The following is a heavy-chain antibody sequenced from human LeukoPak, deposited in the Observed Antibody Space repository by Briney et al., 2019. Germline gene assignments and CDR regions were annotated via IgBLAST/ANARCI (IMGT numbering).Heavy chain of an antibody. D-gene: IGHD1-26*01. CDR2: TYPGDSDT. CDR3: ARWGPVGATTPFGYYFDY. V-gene: IGHV5-51*01. Sequence: GESLKISCKGSGYSFTSYWIGWVRQMPGKGLEWMGITYPGDSDTRYSPSFQGQVTISADKSISTAYLQWSSLKASDTAMYYCARWGPVGATTPFGYYFDYWGQGTLVTVSS. J-gene: IGHJ4*02. CDR1: GYSFTSYW.